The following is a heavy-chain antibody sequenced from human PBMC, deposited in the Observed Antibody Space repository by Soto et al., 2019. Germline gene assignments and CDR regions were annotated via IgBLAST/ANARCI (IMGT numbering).Heavy chain of an antibody. J-gene: IGHJ4*02. D-gene: IGHD2-8*01. CDR1: GFTFSDYY. Sequence: GESLKISCAASGFTFSDYYMSWIRQAPGKGLEWVSYISSSSSYTNYADSVKGRFTISRGNAKNSLYLQMNSLRAEDTAVYYCARTPDCTNGVCSAGFDYWGQGTLVTVSS. CDR2: ISSSSSYT. CDR3: ARTPDCTNGVCSAGFDY. V-gene: IGHV3-11*06.